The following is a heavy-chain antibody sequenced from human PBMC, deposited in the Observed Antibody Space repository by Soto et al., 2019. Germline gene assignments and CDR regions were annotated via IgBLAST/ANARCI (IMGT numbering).Heavy chain of an antibody. Sequence: QVQLQESGPGLVKPSETLSLTCTVSGGSISSYYWSWIRQPPGKGLEWIGFIYYSGSTNYNPSLKSRVNTSLDRSKNQFSLQLSSVTAAETAVYYCASRYGGSLDYWGQGTLVTVSS. J-gene: IGHJ4*02. CDR2: IYYSGST. V-gene: IGHV4-59*08. CDR1: GGSISSYY. CDR3: ASRYGGSLDY. D-gene: IGHD4-17*01.